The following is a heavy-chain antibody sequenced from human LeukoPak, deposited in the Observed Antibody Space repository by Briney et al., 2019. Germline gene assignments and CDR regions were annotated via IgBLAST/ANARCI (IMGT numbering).Heavy chain of an antibody. V-gene: IGHV3-30-3*01. CDR2: ISYDGSNK. CDR3: ARERILDYYYGMDV. J-gene: IGHJ6*02. D-gene: IGHD3-9*01. Sequence: PGGSLRLSCAASGFTFSSYAMHWVRQAPGKGLEWVAVISYDGSNKYYADPVKGRFTISRDNSKNTLYLQMNSLRAEDTAVYYCARERILDYYYGMDVWGQGTTVTVSS. CDR1: GFTFSSYA.